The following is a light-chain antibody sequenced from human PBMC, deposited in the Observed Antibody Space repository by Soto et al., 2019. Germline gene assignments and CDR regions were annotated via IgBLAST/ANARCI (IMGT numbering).Light chain of an antibody. V-gene: IGLV2-14*01. Sequence: QSSLTQPASVSGSPGQSITISCTGTSSDIGGYNYVSWYQQHPGKGPKLMIYEVRNRPSGISNRFSASKSGNTASLTISGLQAADEAHYYCSSYASGSPYVFGTGTKVTVL. CDR2: EVR. J-gene: IGLJ1*01. CDR3: SSYASGSPYV. CDR1: SSDIGGYNY.